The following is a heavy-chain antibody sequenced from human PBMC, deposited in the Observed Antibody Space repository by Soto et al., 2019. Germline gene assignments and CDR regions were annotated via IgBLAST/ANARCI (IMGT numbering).Heavy chain of an antibody. D-gene: IGHD2-8*01. CDR3: ARGVLA. Sequence: QVQLQESGSRLVRPSQTLSLTCSVSGGSVTSGGYSWSWIRQPPGKGLEWIGFISPSGSPAYNPSIKSRVTISGDRSNNQISLELSTVTAADTAVYYCARGVLAWGPGTLVTVSS. V-gene: IGHV4-30-2*01. CDR1: GGSVTSGGYS. CDR2: ISPSGSP. J-gene: IGHJ5*02.